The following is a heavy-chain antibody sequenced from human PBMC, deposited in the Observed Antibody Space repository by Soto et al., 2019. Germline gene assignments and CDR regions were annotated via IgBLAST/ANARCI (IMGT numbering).Heavy chain of an antibody. D-gene: IGHD5-12*01. V-gene: IGHV1-69*13. Sequence: SVKVSCKASGGTFSSYAISWVRQAPGQGLAWMGGIIPIFGTANYDQKCQGRVTITADESTSTAYMELSSLRSEDTAVYYCASGGYSGYDYYYYYYGMDVWGQGTTVTVSS. CDR2: IIPIFGTA. CDR1: GGTFSSYA. CDR3: ASGGYSGYDYYYYYYGMDV. J-gene: IGHJ6*02.